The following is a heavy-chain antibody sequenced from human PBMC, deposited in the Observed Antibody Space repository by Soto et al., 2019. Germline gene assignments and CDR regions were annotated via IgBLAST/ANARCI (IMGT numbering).Heavy chain of an antibody. D-gene: IGHD3-3*01. CDR2: ISSSGSTI. Sequence: GGSLRLSCAASGFTFSDYYMSWIRQAPGKGLEWVSYISSSGSTIYYADSVKGRFTISRDNAKNSLYLQMNSLRAEDTAVYYCATYDFWSGYYTYGMDVWGQGTTVTVSS. V-gene: IGHV3-11*01. CDR1: GFTFSDYY. CDR3: ATYDFWSGYYTYGMDV. J-gene: IGHJ6*02.